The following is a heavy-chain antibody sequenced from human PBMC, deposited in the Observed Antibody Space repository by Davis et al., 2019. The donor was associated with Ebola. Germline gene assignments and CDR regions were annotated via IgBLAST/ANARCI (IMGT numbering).Heavy chain of an antibody. Sequence: GESLKISCAASGFTFSSYSMNWVRQAPGKGLEWVSSISDRGSYIYYADSVKGRFTISRDNANNSVYLQMDSLRAEDAAVYYCVRDWSRDFDYWGQGTFVTVSS. D-gene: IGHD3-3*01. CDR2: ISDRGSYI. CDR1: GFTFSSYS. J-gene: IGHJ4*02. V-gene: IGHV3-21*01. CDR3: VRDWSRDFDY.